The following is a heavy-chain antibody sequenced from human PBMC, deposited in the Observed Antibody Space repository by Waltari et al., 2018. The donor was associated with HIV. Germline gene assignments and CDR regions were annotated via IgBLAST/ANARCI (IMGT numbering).Heavy chain of an antibody. J-gene: IGHJ3*01. CDR3: ARDLWEYYESGCFYLQHDAFDL. Sequence: QVHLRESGPGLVKPSETLSLVCNVSGDSVNSASHCGGWLRQPPGRGLEWLGSFHKSGNTYYYPSFRSRISISVDTSKNHLFLKLTSVTAADTAVYFCARDLWEYYESGCFYLQHDAFDLWGQGTRVTVSA. D-gene: IGHD3-16*01. CDR2: FHKSGNT. CDR1: GDSVNSASH. V-gene: IGHV4-38-2*02.